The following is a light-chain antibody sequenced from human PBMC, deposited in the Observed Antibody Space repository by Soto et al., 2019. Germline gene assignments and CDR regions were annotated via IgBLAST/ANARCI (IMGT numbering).Light chain of an antibody. CDR1: SSDVGGYNY. Sequence: QSALTQPTSASGSPGQSVTISCTGTSSDVGGYNYVSWYQQHPGKAPKLMIYEVSKRPSGVPDRFSGSKSGNTASLTVSGLQAEDEAYYYCSSYAGSNNFGVFGTGTKLTVL. CDR3: SSYAGSNNFGV. V-gene: IGLV2-8*01. CDR2: EVS. J-gene: IGLJ1*01.